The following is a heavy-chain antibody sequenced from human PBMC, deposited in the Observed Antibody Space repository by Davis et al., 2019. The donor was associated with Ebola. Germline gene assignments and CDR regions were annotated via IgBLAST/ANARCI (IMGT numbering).Heavy chain of an antibody. D-gene: IGHD1-26*01. CDR2: ISDDGNNV. J-gene: IGHJ4*02. CDR1: GFSFNNHP. Sequence: GGSLRLSCAASGFSFNNHPMHWVRQAPGKGLEWVALISDDGNNVHYADSVKGRFTISRDVSKNILYLQMDSLRRDDTAFYYCARATRLWEPHYDYWGQGTLVTVSS. V-gene: IGHV3-30*04. CDR3: ARATRLWEPHYDY.